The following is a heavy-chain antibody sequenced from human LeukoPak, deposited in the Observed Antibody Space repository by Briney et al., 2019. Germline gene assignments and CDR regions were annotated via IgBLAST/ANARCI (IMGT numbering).Heavy chain of an antibody. CDR1: GYNFISYY. J-gene: IGHJ6*02. CDR3: AREDVVLVDAVRYYYYGMDV. V-gene: IGHV1-46*01. CDR2: INPSGGST. Sequence: ASVKVSCKASGYNFISYYMHWVRQAPGQGLEWMGIINPSGGSTSYAQKLQDRVTMTRDTSTSTVYMELSRLKSESTAVYYCAREDVVLVDAVRYYYYGMDVWGQGTTVTVSS. D-gene: IGHD2-8*01.